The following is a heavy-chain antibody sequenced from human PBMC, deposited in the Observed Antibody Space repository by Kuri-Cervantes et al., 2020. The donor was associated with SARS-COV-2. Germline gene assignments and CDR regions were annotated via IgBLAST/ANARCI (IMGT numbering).Heavy chain of an antibody. CDR1: GFTLSSYG. D-gene: IGHD3-16*01. V-gene: IGHV3-30*03. Sequence: GESLKISCAASGFTLSSYGMHWVRQAPGKGLEWVAVISYDGSNKYYADSVKGRFTISRDNSKNTLYLQMNSLRAEDTAVYYCATDEGGAFDYWGQGTLVTVSS. J-gene: IGHJ4*02. CDR2: ISYDGSNK. CDR3: ATDEGGAFDY.